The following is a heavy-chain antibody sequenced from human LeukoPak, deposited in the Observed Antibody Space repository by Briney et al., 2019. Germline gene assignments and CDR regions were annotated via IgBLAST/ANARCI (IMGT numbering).Heavy chain of an antibody. CDR1: GGSISSSSYS. CDR2: IYYSGST. J-gene: IGHJ4*02. D-gene: IGHD3-10*01. V-gene: IGHV4-39*01. Sequence: SETLSLTCTVSGGSISSSSYSWGWIRQPPGKGLEWIGIIYYSGSTYYNPSLKSRLTISVDTSKNQFSLKVSSVTAADTAVYYCARHRAGGSGMAVDYWGQGTLVTVSS. CDR3: ARHRAGGSGMAVDY.